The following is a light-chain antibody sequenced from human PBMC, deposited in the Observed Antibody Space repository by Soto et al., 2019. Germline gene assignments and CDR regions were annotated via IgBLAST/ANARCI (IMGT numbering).Light chain of an antibody. CDR3: HQFFITPWT. Sequence: DIVWTQFPESLTVSPGERVTINCDSSQSVLYRANNRSHLAWFQQRPGQPPKLLIFWASFRESGVPARFSGSGSGTHFTLTISSLQAEDVAVYHCHQFFITPWTFGQGTRVEIK. V-gene: IGKV4-1*01. CDR2: WAS. J-gene: IGKJ1*01. CDR1: QSVLYRANNRSH.